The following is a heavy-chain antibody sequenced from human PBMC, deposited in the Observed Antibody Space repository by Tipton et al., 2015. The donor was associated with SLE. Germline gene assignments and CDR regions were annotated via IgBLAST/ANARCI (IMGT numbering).Heavy chain of an antibody. CDR3: ARARPWGYSYGKRPILYGMDV. CDR2: IYYSGST. D-gene: IGHD5-18*01. CDR1: GGSISSSSYY. J-gene: IGHJ6*02. Sequence: TLSLTCTVSGGSISSSSYYWGWIRQPPGKGLEWIGSIYYSGSTNYNPSLKSRVTISVDTSKNQFSLKLSSVTAADTAGYYCARARPWGYSYGKRPILYGMDVWGQGTTVTVPS. V-gene: IGHV4-39*07.